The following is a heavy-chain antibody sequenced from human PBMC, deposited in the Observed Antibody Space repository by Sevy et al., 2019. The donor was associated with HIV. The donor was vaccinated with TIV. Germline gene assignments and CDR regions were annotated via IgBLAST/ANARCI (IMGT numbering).Heavy chain of an antibody. CDR1: GFIFRSYV. V-gene: IGHV3-23*01. Sequence: GGSLRLSCAASGFIFRSYVMSWVRQAPGKGLEWVSTISGSGGSTYYEDSVKGRFTISRDKSNNALFLKMNSLGADDTAVYSCVGIVTAGRDYWGQGTLVTVSS. CDR3: VGIVTAGRDY. J-gene: IGHJ4*02. D-gene: IGHD6-13*01. CDR2: ISGSGGST.